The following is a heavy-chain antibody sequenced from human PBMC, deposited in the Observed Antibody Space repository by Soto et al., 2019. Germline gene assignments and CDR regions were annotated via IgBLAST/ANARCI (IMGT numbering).Heavy chain of an antibody. CDR1: GFTFSTYS. V-gene: IGHV3-21*01. D-gene: IGHD5-18*01. J-gene: IGHJ6*03. CDR2: ISSSSTYI. CDR3: SRVAGTDMVLYMDG. Sequence: EVQLVESGGGLVKPGGSLRLSCAASGFTFSTYSMNWVRQAPGKGLEWVSSISSSSTYIYYADSVTGRFTISRDNDQRSLSRQMNRLRAEDTVVYYCSRVAGTDMVLYMDGWGKGTTVTVSS.